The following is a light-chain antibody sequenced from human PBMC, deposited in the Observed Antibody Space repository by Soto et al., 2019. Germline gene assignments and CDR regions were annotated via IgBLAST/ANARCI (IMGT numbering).Light chain of an antibody. V-gene: IGKV3-20*01. CDR3: QQYGNSLVT. CDR1: QSVSSTY. J-gene: IGKJ5*01. CDR2: GAS. Sequence: EFFLTQSPGTLSLSPGERATLSCRASQSVSSTYLAWYQQRPGQAPGLLMYGASTRATGIPDRFRGSGSGTDFTLTISRLEPEDFAVYYCQQYGNSLVTFGQGTRLEIK.